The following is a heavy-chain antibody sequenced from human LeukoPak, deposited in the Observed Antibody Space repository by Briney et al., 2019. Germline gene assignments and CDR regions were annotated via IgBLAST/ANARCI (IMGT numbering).Heavy chain of an antibody. Sequence: GRSLRLSCSPPGFTFGDYAMSWVRQAPGKGLEWVGFIRSRRYGGTIDYAASVKGRFTISRDDSKSIAYLEMNSLKTEDTAMYYCTRSIRTSDYYYIDYWGQGTLVTVSS. D-gene: IGHD3-22*01. CDR1: GFTFGDYA. V-gene: IGHV3-49*04. J-gene: IGHJ4*02. CDR3: TRSIRTSDYYYIDY. CDR2: IRSRRYGGTI.